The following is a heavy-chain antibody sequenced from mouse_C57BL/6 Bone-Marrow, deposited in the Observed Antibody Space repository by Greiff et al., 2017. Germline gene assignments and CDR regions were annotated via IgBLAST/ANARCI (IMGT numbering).Heavy chain of an antibody. CDR3: ATTYYYGSSYPHWYFDV. CDR1: GFTFSDYG. V-gene: IGHV5-17*01. Sequence: EVMLVESGGGLVKPGGSLKLSCAASGFTFSDYGMHWVRQAPEKGLEWVAYISSGSSTIYYADTVKGRFTISRDNAKNTLFLQMTSLRSEDTAMYYCATTYYYGSSYPHWYFDVWGTGTTVTVSS. CDR2: ISSGSSTI. D-gene: IGHD1-1*01. J-gene: IGHJ1*03.